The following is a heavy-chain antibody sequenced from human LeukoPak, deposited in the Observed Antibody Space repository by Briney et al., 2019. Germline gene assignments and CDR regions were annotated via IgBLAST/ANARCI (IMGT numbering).Heavy chain of an antibody. CDR3: ARDRSPSGYCSSTSCYTGDC. J-gene: IGHJ4*02. V-gene: IGHV3-66*01. Sequence: PGGSLRLSCAASGFTVSSNYMSWVRQAPGKGLEWVSVIYSDGSTYYADSVKGRFTISRDNSKNTLYLQMNSLRAEDTAVNYCARDRSPSGYCSSTSCYTGDCWGQGTLVTVSS. CDR1: GFTVSSNY. CDR2: IYSDGST. D-gene: IGHD2-2*02.